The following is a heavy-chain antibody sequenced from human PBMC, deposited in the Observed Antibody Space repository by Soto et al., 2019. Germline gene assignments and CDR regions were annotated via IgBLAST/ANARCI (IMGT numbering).Heavy chain of an antibody. Sequence: GGSLRLSCAASGFTFSSYAMSWVRQAPGKGLEWVSAISGSGGSTYYADSVKGRFTISRDNSKNTLYPQMNSLRAEDTAVYYCAKEYYGSGSYLYYYYGMDVWGQGTTVTVSS. J-gene: IGHJ6*02. CDR1: GFTFSSYA. CDR3: AKEYYGSGSYLYYYYGMDV. D-gene: IGHD3-10*01. CDR2: ISGSGGST. V-gene: IGHV3-23*01.